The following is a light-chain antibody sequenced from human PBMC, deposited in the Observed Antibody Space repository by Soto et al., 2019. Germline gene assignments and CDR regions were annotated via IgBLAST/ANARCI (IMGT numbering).Light chain of an antibody. CDR3: QKYNSAPWT. Sequence: DIQMTQSPSTLSGSVGDRFTITCRASQTISNYLAWYQQKPGTVPKLLISAASTLQTGVPSRFSGGGSGTDFTLTISSLQPEDVATYYCQKYNSAPWTFGQGTKVDIK. V-gene: IGKV1-27*01. CDR2: AAS. J-gene: IGKJ1*01. CDR1: QTISNY.